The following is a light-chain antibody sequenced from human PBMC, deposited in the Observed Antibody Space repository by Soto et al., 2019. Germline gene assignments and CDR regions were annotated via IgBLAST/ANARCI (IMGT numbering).Light chain of an antibody. Sequence: EILLTQSPGTLSVSPGERATLSCRSSQSVSSSYLAWYQQKPGKAPRLLIYGASSRATGIPDRFSGRGSGTDFTLTISRLEPEDFAVYYCQQYGSSPTTFGQGTKV. CDR1: QSVSSSY. J-gene: IGKJ1*01. CDR2: GAS. V-gene: IGKV3-20*01. CDR3: QQYGSSPTT.